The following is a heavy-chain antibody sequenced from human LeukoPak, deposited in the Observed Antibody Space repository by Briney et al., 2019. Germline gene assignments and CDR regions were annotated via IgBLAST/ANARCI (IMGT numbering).Heavy chain of an antibody. CDR2: INPDSGGT. D-gene: IGHD5-24*01. V-gene: IGHV1-2*02. CDR1: GYTFTSYG. J-gene: IGHJ4*02. Sequence: ASVKVSCKASGYTFTSYGISWVRQAPGQGLEWMGWINPDSGGTNYAQNFQGRVTMTRDTSISTAYMELSRLRSDDTAVYYCVRDLDGYNSTDWGQGTLVTVFS. CDR3: VRDLDGYNSTD.